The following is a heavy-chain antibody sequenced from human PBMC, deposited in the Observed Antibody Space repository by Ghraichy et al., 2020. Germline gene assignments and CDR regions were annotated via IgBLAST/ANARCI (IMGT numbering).Heavy chain of an antibody. CDR1: GATFRSHA. V-gene: IGHV1-69*06. D-gene: IGHD2-2*01. J-gene: IGHJ4*02. CDR3: ARDYISRSGYCSSTSCPYYFDY. Sequence: SVKVSCKAAGATFRSHAISCVLQAPVQLLKKMGGINPIFGTANYAQKFQGRVTITADKSTSTAYMELSSLRSEDTAVYYCARDYISRSGYCSSTSCPYYFDYWGQ. CDR2: INPIFGTA.